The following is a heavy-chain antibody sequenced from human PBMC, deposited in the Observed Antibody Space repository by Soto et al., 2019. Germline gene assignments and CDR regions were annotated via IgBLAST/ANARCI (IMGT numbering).Heavy chain of an antibody. CDR1: GITFSSYS. J-gene: IGHJ4*02. D-gene: IGHD2-15*01. Sequence: PGGSLRLFCAASGITFSSYSMHWLSQAPRKWLEWVSSISSSSSYIYYADTVKGRFTISRDNAKNSLYLQINSLRAEDTAVYYCARDPAEIGVVGAATFFDYWGQGTLVTVSS. V-gene: IGHV3-21*01. CDR3: ARDPAEIGVVGAATFFDY. CDR2: ISSSSSYI.